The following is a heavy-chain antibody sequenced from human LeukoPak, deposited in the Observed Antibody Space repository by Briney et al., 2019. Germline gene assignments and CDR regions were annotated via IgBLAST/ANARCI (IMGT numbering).Heavy chain of an antibody. Sequence: GGSLRLSCAASGFTFSSYVMTWVRQAPGKGLECVTTTTCSGATTDYADSVKGRFTIPRDNSKNTLSLQMNSLRAEDTAVYYCARSWYFDLWGRGTLVTVSS. J-gene: IGHJ2*01. V-gene: IGHV3-23*01. CDR3: ARSWYFDL. CDR1: GFTFSSYV. CDR2: TTCSGATT.